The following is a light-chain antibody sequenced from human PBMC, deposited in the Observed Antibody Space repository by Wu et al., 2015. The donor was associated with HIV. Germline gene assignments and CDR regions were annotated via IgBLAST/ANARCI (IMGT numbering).Light chain of an antibody. CDR3: QQFNSYRYT. Sequence: IQLTQSPSSLSASVGDRVTITCRASQGISTYLAWYQQKPGKAPKLLIYAASTLQSGVPSRFSGSGSGTDFTLTISSLQPEDSATYYCQQFNSYRYTFGQGTKLEIK. CDR1: QGISTY. CDR2: AAS. J-gene: IGKJ2*01. V-gene: IGKV1-9*01.